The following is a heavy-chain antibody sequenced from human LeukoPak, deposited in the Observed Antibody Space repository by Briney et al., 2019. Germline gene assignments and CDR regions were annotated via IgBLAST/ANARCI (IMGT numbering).Heavy chain of an antibody. CDR2: ISAYNGNT. D-gene: IGHD3-22*01. CDR1: GYTFTSYG. CDR3: ARDLYYDSSGYLAY. V-gene: IGHV1-18*01. J-gene: IGHJ4*02. Sequence: ASVKVSCKASGYTFTSYGISWVRQAPGQGLEWMGWISAYNGNTNYAQKLQGRVTMTTDTSTSTAYMELRSLRSDDTAVYYCARDLYYDSSGYLAYWGQGTLVTVSS.